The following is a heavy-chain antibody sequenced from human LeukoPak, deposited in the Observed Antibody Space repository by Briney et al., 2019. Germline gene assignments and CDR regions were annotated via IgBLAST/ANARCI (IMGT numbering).Heavy chain of an antibody. D-gene: IGHD6-19*01. J-gene: IGHJ4*02. Sequence: PGRSLRLSCGASGFTFSTYGMHWVRQAPGKGLEWVAVILFDGNNKYYADSVKGRFTISRDNSKNTLHLQMNSLRAEDTAVYYCARDHEESSGWYSYYWGQGTLVTVSS. V-gene: IGHV3-33*01. CDR3: ARDHEESSGWYSYY. CDR2: ILFDGNNK. CDR1: GFTFSTYG.